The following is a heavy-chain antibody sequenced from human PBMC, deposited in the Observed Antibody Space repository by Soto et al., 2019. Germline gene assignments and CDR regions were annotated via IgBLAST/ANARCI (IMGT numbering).Heavy chain of an antibody. CDR3: ATKGYCSSTSCSQDYYYYMDV. D-gene: IGHD2-2*01. Sequence: ASVKVSCKASGYTFTSYAMHWVRQAPGQRLEWMGWINADNGNTKYAQKFQGRVTMTEDTSTDTAYMELSSLRSEDTAVYYCATKGYCSSTSCSQDYYYYMDVWCKGTTVTV. J-gene: IGHJ6*03. CDR2: INADNGNT. V-gene: IGHV1-3*01. CDR1: GYTFTSYA.